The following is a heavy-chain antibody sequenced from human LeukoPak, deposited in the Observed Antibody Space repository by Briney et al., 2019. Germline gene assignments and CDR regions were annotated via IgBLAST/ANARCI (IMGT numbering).Heavy chain of an antibody. Sequence: SGTLSLTCAVSGGSIRSTNWWIWVRQPPGKGLEWIGEIYHTGTTNYNPPLKSRVTISVDKSKNQFSLKVNSVTAADTAVYYCARESAEGSIRGLFDYWGQGTLVTVSS. V-gene: IGHV4-4*02. J-gene: IGHJ4*02. CDR2: IYHTGTT. CDR3: ARESAEGSIRGLFDY. D-gene: IGHD3-10*01. CDR1: GGSIRSTNW.